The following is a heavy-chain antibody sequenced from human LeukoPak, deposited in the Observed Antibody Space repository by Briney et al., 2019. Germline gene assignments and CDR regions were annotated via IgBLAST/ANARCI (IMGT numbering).Heavy chain of an antibody. CDR1: GFTFSNYD. J-gene: IGHJ4*02. CDR3: ARGSGSHFDY. V-gene: IGHV3-13*04. Sequence: GGSLRLSCAASGFTFSNYDMFWVRQTTGKGLEWVSTIGAADDTYYPGFVRGRFPISRESAKDSLYLQMNSLRAGDTAVYYCARGSGSHFDYWGQGTLVTVCS. D-gene: IGHD1-26*01. CDR2: IGAADDT.